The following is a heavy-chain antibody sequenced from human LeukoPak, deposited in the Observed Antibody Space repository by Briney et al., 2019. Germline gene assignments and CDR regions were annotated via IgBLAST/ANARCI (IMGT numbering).Heavy chain of an antibody. CDR3: ARLGLSYQLLFFVY. CDR2: INPNSGGT. CDR1: GYTLTDYY. D-gene: IGHD2-2*01. V-gene: IGHV1-2*02. Sequence: ASVKVSCKASGYTLTDYYMHWLRQAPRQGLEWMGWINPNSGGTNYAQKFQGRVTMARDTSISTAYMELSRLRSDDTAVYYCARLGLSYQLLFFVYWGEGTLVTVSS. J-gene: IGHJ4*02.